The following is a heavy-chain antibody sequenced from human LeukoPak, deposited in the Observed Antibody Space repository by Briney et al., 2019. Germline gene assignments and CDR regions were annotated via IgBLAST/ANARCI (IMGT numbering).Heavy chain of an antibody. CDR3: ARDRGGGDPYYFDY. J-gene: IGHJ4*02. CDR2: ISSSSSYI. V-gene: IGHV3-21*01. CDR1: GFTFSSYS. Sequence: GGSLRLSCAASGFTFSSYSMNWVRQAPGKGLEWVSSISSSSSYIYYADSVKGRFTISRDNAKNSLYLQMSSLRAEDTAVYYCARDRGGGDPYYFDYWGQGTLVTVSS. D-gene: IGHD2-21*02.